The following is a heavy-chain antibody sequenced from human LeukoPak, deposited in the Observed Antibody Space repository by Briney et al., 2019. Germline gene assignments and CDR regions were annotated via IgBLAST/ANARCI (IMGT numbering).Heavy chain of an antibody. CDR1: GGSISSSSYY. D-gene: IGHD1-26*01. CDR3: ARYTATYYAY. CDR2: IYYSGST. Sequence: SETLSLTCTVSGGSISSSSYYWGWIRQPPGKGLEWIGSIYYSGSTYYNPSLKSRVTISVDTSKNQFSLKLSSVTAADTAVYYCARYTATYYAYWGQGTLVTVSS. J-gene: IGHJ4*02. V-gene: IGHV4-39*07.